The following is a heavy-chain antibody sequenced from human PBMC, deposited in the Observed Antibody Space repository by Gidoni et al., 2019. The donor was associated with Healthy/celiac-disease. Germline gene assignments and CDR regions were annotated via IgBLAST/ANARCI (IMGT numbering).Heavy chain of an antibody. J-gene: IGHJ5*02. D-gene: IGHD3-10*01. Sequence: QVQLVQSGAEVKKPGSSVKVSCKAYGGTFSSYVISWVRQDPGQGLEWMGGIIPIFGTTNYAQKFQGRVTITADESTSTAYMELSSLRSEDTAVYYCAREGYGSFPNWFDPWGQGTLVTVSS. V-gene: IGHV1-69*01. CDR1: GGTFSSYV. CDR2: IIPIFGTT. CDR3: AREGYGSFPNWFDP.